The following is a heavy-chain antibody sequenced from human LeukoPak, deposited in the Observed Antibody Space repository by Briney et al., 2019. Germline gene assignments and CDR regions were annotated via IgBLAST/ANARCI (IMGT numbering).Heavy chain of an antibody. CDR1: VGSLSGYY. J-gene: IGHJ6*03. CDR3: ARGDYYYMDV. V-gene: IGHV4-34*01. Sequence: PPETLSLTRVVYVGSLSGYYWSWTRRSPGKGLEWIGEINHSGSANYNVYLKSRVTISVDTTKNQFSLKLSSVTAADTAVYYCARGDYYYMDVWGKGTTVTVSS. CDR2: INHSGSA.